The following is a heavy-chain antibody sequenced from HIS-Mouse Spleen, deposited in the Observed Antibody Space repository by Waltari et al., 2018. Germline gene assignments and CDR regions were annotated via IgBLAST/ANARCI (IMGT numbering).Heavy chain of an antibody. CDR2: INPNSGGT. Sequence: QVQLVQSGAEVKKPGASVKVSCKASGYTFTGYYMHWVRQAPGQGLEWMGWINPNSGGTTNAQKFQGRVTMTRYTSISTAYMELSRLRSDDTAVYYCARDLGGFGSSSVFDYWGQGTLVTVSS. CDR1: GYTFTGYY. D-gene: IGHD6-6*01. V-gene: IGHV1-2*02. J-gene: IGHJ4*02. CDR3: ARDLGGFGSSSVFDY.